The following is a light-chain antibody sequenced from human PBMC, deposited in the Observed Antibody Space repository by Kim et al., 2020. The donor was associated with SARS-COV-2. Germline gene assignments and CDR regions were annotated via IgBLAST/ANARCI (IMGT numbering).Light chain of an antibody. CDR3: GTWDSSLSAA. V-gene: IGLV1-51*01. CDR2: DNN. J-gene: IGLJ3*02. Sequence: QSVLTQPPSVSAAPGQKVTISCSGSSSNIGNNYVSWYQQLPGTALKLLIYDNNKRPSGIPDRFSGSKSGTSATLGITGLQTGDEADYYCGTWDSSLSAAFGGGTQLTVL. CDR1: SSNIGNNY.